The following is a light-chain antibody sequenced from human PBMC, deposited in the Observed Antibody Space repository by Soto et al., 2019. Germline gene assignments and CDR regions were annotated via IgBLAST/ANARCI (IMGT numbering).Light chain of an antibody. Sequence: QSALTQPRSVSGSPGQSVSISCSGTSSDVGTYNYVSWYQQHPGKAPKLMIYDVSNRPSGVPYRFSGSKSGNTASLTISGLHPADEADDYCCTYAGGYAHAVFGRGTKLTVL. V-gene: IGLV2-11*01. J-gene: IGLJ2*01. CDR3: CTYAGGYAHAV. CDR2: DVS. CDR1: SSDVGTYNY.